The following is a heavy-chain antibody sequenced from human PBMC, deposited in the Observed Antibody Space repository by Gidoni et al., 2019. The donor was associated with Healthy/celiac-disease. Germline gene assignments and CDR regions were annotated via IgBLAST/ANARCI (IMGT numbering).Heavy chain of an antibody. D-gene: IGHD2-2*01. CDR2: ISSSSSYI. Sequence: EVQLVESGGGLVKPGWSLRLSCAASGFTFRSYSMTWVRQATGKGLEWVSCISSSSSYIYYADSVKGRFTISRDNAKNSMYLQMNSLRAEDTAVYYCARDDCSSTGCYFYSGGMDVWGQGTTVTVSS. V-gene: IGHV3-21*01. J-gene: IGHJ6*02. CDR1: GFTFRSYS. CDR3: ARDDCSSTGCYFYSGGMDV.